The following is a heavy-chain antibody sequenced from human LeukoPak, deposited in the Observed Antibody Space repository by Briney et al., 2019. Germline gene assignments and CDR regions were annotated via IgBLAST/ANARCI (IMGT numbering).Heavy chain of an antibody. CDR1: GDSVSSNSAA. J-gene: IGHJ5*02. D-gene: IGHD3-16*01. CDR2: TYYRSKWYN. CDR3: ARVKSPSLIRVFAGGYNWFDP. Sequence: SQTLSLTCAISGDSVSSNSAAWNWIRQSPSRGLEWLGRTYYRSKWYNDYAVSVKSRITINPDTSKNQFSLKLSSVTAADTAVYYCARVKSPSLIRVFAGGYNWFDPWGQGTLVTVSS. V-gene: IGHV6-1*01.